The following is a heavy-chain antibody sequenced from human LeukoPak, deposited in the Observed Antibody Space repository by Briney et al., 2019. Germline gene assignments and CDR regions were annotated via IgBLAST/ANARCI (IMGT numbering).Heavy chain of an antibody. J-gene: IGHJ4*02. CDR1: GFTFSSYS. CDR2: ISSSSSYI. V-gene: IGHV3-21*01. CDR3: ARDHHRYCSSTSCYDGADY. Sequence: GGSLRLSCAASGFTFSSYSMNWVRQAPGKGLEWVSSISSSSSYIYYADSVKGRFTISRDNAKNSLYLQMNSLRAEDTAVYYCARDHHRYCSSTSCYDGADYWGQGTLVTVSS. D-gene: IGHD2-2*01.